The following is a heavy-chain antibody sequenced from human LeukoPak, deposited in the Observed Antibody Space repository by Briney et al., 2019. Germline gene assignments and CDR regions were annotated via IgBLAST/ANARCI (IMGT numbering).Heavy chain of an antibody. CDR2: INAGNGNT. CDR1: GYTFTSYA. Sequence: ASVKVSCKASGYTFTSYAMYWVRQAPGQRLEWMGWINAGNGNTKYSQKFQGRVTITRDTSASTVYMELTSLRSEDTAVYYCAREPSGVAGTREFDYWGQGTLVTVSS. CDR3: AREPSGVAGTREFDY. V-gene: IGHV1-3*01. D-gene: IGHD6-19*01. J-gene: IGHJ4*02.